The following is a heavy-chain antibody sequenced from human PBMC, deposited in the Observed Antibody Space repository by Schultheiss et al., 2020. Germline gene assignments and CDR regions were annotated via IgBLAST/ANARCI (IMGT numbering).Heavy chain of an antibody. J-gene: IGHJ4*02. Sequence: GESLKISCAASGFPFSSYSLNWVRQAPGKGLEWVAVISYDGSNKYYADSVKGRFTISRDNSKNTLYLQMNSLRAEDTALYYCARGFEYSSSSPVDYWGQGTLVTVSS. CDR1: GFPFSSYS. D-gene: IGHD6-6*01. V-gene: IGHV3-30*05. CDR2: ISYDGSNK. CDR3: ARGFEYSSSSPVDY.